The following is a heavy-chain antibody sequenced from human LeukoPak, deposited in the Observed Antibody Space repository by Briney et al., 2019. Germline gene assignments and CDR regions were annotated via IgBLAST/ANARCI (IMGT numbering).Heavy chain of an antibody. Sequence: PGGSLRLSCAASGFTFSSYAMHWVRQAPGKGLEYVSTINSNGGSTYYANSVKGRFTISRDNSKNTLYLQMNSLRAEDTAVYHCAREALGGGGYWGQGTLVTVSS. J-gene: IGHJ4*02. D-gene: IGHD3-10*01. V-gene: IGHV3-64*01. CDR1: GFTFSSYA. CDR2: INSNGGST. CDR3: AREALGGGGY.